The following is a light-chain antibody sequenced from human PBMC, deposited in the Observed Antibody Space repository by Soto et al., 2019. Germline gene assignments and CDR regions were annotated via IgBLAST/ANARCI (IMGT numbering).Light chain of an antibody. J-gene: IGKJ2*01. CDR2: GAS. CDR3: QQYKDWYT. Sequence: EIVMTQSPATLSVSPGERATLSCRASQSVGSNLAWYQHRPGQAPRLLILGASTRDNGVPARFSGSGSGTEFTLTISGLQSEDYAVYYCQQYKDWYTFGQGTKLQIK. CDR1: QSVGSN. V-gene: IGKV3-15*01.